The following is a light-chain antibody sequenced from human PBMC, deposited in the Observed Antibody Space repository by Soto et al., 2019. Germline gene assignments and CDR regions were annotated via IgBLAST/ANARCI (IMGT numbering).Light chain of an antibody. CDR3: QQYDGYSRT. CDR2: KAS. Sequence: DIQMTQSPSTLSASVGDRVTITCRASQSISNWLAWYQQKPGKAPKLLIYKASSLEGGVPSRFSGSGSGTEFTLTISCLQPDDFATYYCQQYDGYSRTFDQGTKVEIK. CDR1: QSISNW. V-gene: IGKV1-5*03. J-gene: IGKJ1*01.